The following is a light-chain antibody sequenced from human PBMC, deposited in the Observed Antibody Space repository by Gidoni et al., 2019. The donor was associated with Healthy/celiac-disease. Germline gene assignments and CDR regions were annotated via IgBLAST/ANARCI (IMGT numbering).Light chain of an antibody. V-gene: IGKV1-39*01. CDR1: QSISSY. CDR2: AAS. CDR3: QQSYSTLTWT. J-gene: IGKJ1*01. Sequence: DSQMPQSPSSLSASVGDRVTITCRASQSISSYLNWYQQKPGKAPKLLIYAASSLQSGVPSRFSGSGSGTDFTPTISSLQPEDFATYYCQQSYSTLTWTFGQGTKVEIK.